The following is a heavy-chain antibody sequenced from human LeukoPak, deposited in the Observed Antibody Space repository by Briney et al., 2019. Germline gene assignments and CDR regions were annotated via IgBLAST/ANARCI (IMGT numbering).Heavy chain of an antibody. CDR3: ARGGLQAGGSARNDY. Sequence: GGSLRLSCAASGFTFSDYYMSWTRQAPGKGLEWVSYISSSGTTYYADSVRGRFTISRDNAQNSLYMQMNSLRADDTAVYYCARGGLQAGGSARNDYWGQGTLVTVSS. CDR1: GFTFSDYY. D-gene: IGHD3-16*01. J-gene: IGHJ4*02. CDR2: ISSSGTT. V-gene: IGHV3-11*01.